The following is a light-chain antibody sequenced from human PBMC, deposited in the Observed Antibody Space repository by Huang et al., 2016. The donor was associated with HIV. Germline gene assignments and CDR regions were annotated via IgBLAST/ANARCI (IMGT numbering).Light chain of an antibody. CDR2: GAA. J-gene: IGKJ4*01. CDR3: QQYYNWPLT. V-gene: IGKV3-15*01. CDR1: QSVSSS. Sequence: EIVMTQSPATLSVSAGERATLSCTASQSVSSSLAWHQQKPGQAPRLLIYGAATRATGIPARFSGSGSGTEFTLTISSLQSEDFAVYYCQQYYNWPLTFGGGTKVEIK.